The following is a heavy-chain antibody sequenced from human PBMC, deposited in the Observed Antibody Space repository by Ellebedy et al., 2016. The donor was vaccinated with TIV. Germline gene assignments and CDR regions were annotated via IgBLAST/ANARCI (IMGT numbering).Heavy chain of an antibody. CDR1: GFTFSSYS. J-gene: IGHJ4*02. CDR3: ARVYDSSGYNPGLGY. V-gene: IGHV3-48*04. CDR2: ISSSSSTI. D-gene: IGHD3-22*01. Sequence: GESLKISXAASGFTFSSYSMNWVRQAPGKGLEWVSYISSSSSTIYYADSVKGRFTISRDNAKNSLYLQMNSLRAEDTAVYYCARVYDSSGYNPGLGYWGQGTLVTVSS.